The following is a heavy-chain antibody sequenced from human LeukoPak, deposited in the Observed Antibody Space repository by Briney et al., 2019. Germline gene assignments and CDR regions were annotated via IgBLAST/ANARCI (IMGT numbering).Heavy chain of an antibody. V-gene: IGHV3-23*01. J-gene: IGHJ5*02. CDR1: GFPFSSHA. CDR2: ISNGKT. D-gene: IGHD2-15*01. CDR3: VREAGYCAPVCVKTNWFDP. Sequence: GGSLRLSCAASGFPFSSHAMSWVRQPPGKGLEWVAAISNGKTYYADSVRGLLAISRDDSTNTVYLHMNSLRDEDTALYHCVREAGYCAPVCVKTNWFDPWGQGTLVTVSS.